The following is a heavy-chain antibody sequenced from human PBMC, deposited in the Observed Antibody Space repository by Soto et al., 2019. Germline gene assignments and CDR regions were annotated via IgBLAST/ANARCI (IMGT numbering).Heavy chain of an antibody. V-gene: IGHV1-3*01. J-gene: IGHJ5*02. Sequence: QVQLVQSGAEVKKPGASVKVSCKASGYTFTSYAMHWVRQAPGQRLEWMGWINAGNGNTKYSQKFQGRVTITRDTSASTAYMELSSLRSEDTAVYYCASGDATIFGGEQAGWFDPWGQGTLVTVSS. D-gene: IGHD3-3*01. CDR2: INAGNGNT. CDR1: GYTFTSYA. CDR3: ASGDATIFGGEQAGWFDP.